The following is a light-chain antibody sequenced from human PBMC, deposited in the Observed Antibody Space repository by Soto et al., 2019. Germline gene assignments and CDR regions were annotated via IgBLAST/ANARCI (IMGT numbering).Light chain of an antibody. Sequence: QSVLTQPPSVSAAPGQKVTISCSGSSSNIGNNYVSWYQQLPGTAPKLLIYENNKRPSGIPDRFSGSKSGTSATLGITGLQTGDEADYYCGTLDSSLRAWVFGGGTKVTVL. CDR3: GTLDSSLRAWV. CDR1: SSNIGNNY. J-gene: IGLJ3*02. CDR2: ENN. V-gene: IGLV1-51*02.